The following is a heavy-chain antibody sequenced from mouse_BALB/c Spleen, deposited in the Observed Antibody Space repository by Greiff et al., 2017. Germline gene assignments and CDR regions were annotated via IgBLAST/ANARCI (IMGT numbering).Heavy chain of an antibody. CDR2: ISSGSSTI. V-gene: IGHV5-17*02. CDR1: GFTFSSSG. J-gene: IGHJ4*01. CDR3: ARESYAMDY. Sequence: EVKLQESGGGLVQPGGSRKLSCAASGFTFSSSGMHWVRQAPEKGLEWVAYISSGSSTIYYADTVKGRFTISRDNPKNTLFLQMTSLRSEDTAMYYCARESYAMDYWGQGTSVTVSS.